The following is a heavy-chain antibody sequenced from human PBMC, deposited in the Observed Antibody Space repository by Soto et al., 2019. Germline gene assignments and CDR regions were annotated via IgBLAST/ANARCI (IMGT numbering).Heavy chain of an antibody. V-gene: IGHV3-66*01. CDR2: IYSGGYT. J-gene: IGHJ4*02. CDR1: GFDVSNTD. CDR3: AREAIIVIAAPEYYFDY. Sequence: EVQLVESGGDLVQRGGSLRLSCAASGFDVSNTDMSWVRQAPGKGLEWVSVIYSGGYTKYADSVKGRFIVSRDSPKNTLYLQMDSLIAEDTAVYYCAREAIIVIAAPEYYFDYWGQGTLVTVSS. D-gene: IGHD3-22*01.